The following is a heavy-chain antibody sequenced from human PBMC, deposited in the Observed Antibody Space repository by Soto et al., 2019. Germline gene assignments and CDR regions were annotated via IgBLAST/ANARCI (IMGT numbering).Heavy chain of an antibody. J-gene: IGHJ4*02. CDR1: GYNFAGYW. D-gene: IGHD3-3*01. Sequence: GESLKISCKVSGYNFAGYWIAWVRQMPGKGLELMGIIYPSDSDTRYRPSFQGQVTISADKSISSAYLQWSSLRASDTAMYYCARGGVSTRTLDYWGQGTPVPVXS. CDR2: IYPSDSDT. CDR3: ARGGVSTRTLDY. V-gene: IGHV5-51*01.